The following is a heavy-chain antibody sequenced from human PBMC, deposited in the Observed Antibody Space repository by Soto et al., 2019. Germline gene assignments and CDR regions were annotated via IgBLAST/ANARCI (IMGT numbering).Heavy chain of an antibody. V-gene: IGHV4-30-4*01. CDR2: IYHSENT. CDR1: GASISSGDYY. Sequence: TSETLSLTCTVSGASISSGDYYWSWIRQPPGKGLEWVGYIYHSENTYYNPSLKSRVTISVDTSKNQFSLKLSSVTAADTAVYYCVRVPSGNRYGPQYWGQGTLVTVSS. CDR3: VRVPSGNRYGPQY. J-gene: IGHJ4*02. D-gene: IGHD5-18*01.